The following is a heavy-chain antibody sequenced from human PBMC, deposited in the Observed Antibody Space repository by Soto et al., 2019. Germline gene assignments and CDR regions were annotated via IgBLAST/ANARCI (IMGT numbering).Heavy chain of an antibody. CDR1: GGSISSYY. J-gene: IGHJ6*03. Sequence: SETLSLTCTFSGGSISSYYWSLIRQPPGKGLEWIGYIYYSGSTNYNPSLKSRVTISVDTSKNQFSLKLSSVTAADTAVYYCARTIGNSYYYYMDVWGKGTTVTAP. V-gene: IGHV4-59*08. CDR2: IYYSGST. D-gene: IGHD1-1*01. CDR3: ARTIGNSYYYYMDV.